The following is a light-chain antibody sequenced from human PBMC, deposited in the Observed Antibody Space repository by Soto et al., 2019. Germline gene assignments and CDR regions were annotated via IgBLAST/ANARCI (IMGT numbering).Light chain of an antibody. CDR3: SSYAGSNNFVV. CDR2: EVT. J-gene: IGLJ2*01. V-gene: IGLV2-8*01. Sequence: QSVLTQPPSASGSPGQSVTISCTGTNSDVGGYDFVSWYQHHPGKAPKLMVYEVTKRPSGVPGRFSGSKSGNTASLTVSGLQAEDEADYYCSSYAGSNNFVVFGGGTKLTVL. CDR1: NSDVGGYDF.